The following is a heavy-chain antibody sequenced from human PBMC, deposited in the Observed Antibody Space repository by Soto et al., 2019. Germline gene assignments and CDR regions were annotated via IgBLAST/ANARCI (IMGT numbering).Heavy chain of an antibody. J-gene: IGHJ4*02. Sequence: GGSLRLSCAASGFSFSSYAMSWVRQAPGKGLEWASAISGSGGSTYYADSVKGRFTISRDNSKNTLYLQMNSLRAEDTAVYYWAEHTVFGAVPGYWCQRTLVTVSS. CDR3: AEHTVFGAVPGY. V-gene: IGHV3-23*01. CDR1: GFSFSSYA. D-gene: IGHD3-3*01. CDR2: ISGSGGST.